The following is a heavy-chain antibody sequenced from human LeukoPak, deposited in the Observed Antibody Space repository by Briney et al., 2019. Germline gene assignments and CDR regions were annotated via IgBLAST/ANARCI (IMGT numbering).Heavy chain of an antibody. CDR2: IWYDGSNQ. D-gene: IGHD3-3*01. CDR3: ARGGYDLWSGYRIDY. Sequence: PGGSLRLSCAASGFTFSRYGMHWVRQAPGKGLEWVALIWYDGSNQYDADSVKGRFTISRDISKNTLYLQMNSLRAEDTAVYYCARGGYDLWSGYRIDYWGQGTLVTVSS. J-gene: IGHJ4*02. CDR1: GFTFSRYG. V-gene: IGHV3-33*01.